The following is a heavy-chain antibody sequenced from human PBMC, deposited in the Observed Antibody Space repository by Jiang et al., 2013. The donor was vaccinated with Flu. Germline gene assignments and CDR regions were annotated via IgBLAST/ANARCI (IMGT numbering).Heavy chain of an antibody. D-gene: IGHD3-22*01. CDR2: ISAYNGDT. J-gene: IGHJ4*02. V-gene: IGHV1-18*01. CDR1: GYTFTTYG. CDR3: ARDRGXSSNYWFNY. Sequence: GAEVKKPGASVKVSCKASGYTFTTYGVSWVRQAPGQGLEWMGWISAYNGDTDYAQKLQGRVTMTTDTSTSTAYMELRGLRSDDTAVYYCARDRGXSSNYWFNYWGQGTLVTVSS.